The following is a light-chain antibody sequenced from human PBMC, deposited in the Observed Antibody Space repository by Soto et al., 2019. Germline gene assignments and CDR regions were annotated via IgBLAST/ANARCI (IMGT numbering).Light chain of an antibody. J-gene: IGKJ4*01. CDR2: KAS. V-gene: IGKV1-5*03. Sequence: DIPMTQSPSTLSASVGDRVTITCRASQSISNWLAWYQQKPGKAPNLLIYKASTLESGVPSRFSGSGSGTEFTLTISSRQPDDFATYYCQQYDSSPLTFGGGTKVEIK. CDR1: QSISNW. CDR3: QQYDSSPLT.